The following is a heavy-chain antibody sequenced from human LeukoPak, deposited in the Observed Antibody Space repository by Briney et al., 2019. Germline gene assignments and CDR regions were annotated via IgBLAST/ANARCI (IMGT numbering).Heavy chain of an antibody. CDR3: ARHPTFSRGYFDF. V-gene: IGHV4-39*01. J-gene: IGHJ4*02. Sequence: SETLSLTCTVSGGSISSSTYYWGWIRQPPGKGLEWIGSIYYSGSTYYNPSLKSRVTISVDTSKNRFSLKLSSVTAADTAVYYCARHPTFSRGYFDFWGQGTLVTVSS. D-gene: IGHD2/OR15-2a*01. CDR2: IYYSGST. CDR1: GGSISSSTYY.